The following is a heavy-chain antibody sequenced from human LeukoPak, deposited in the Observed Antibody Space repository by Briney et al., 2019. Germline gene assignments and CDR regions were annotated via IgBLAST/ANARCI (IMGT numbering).Heavy chain of an antibody. CDR3: ARVESLSIVGAPSHAFDI. CDR1: GGSISSYY. D-gene: IGHD1-26*01. J-gene: IGHJ3*02. CDR2: IYTSGST. Sequence: SETLSLTCTVSGGSISSYYWSWIRQPAGKGLEWIGRIYTSGSTNYNPSLKSRVTMSVDTSKNQFSLKLSSVTAADTAAYYCARVESLSIVGAPSHAFDIWGQGTMVTVSS. V-gene: IGHV4-4*07.